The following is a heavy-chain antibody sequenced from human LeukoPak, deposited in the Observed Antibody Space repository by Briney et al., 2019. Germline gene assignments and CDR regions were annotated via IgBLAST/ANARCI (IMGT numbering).Heavy chain of an antibody. CDR1: GGSISSGGYY. D-gene: IGHD3-3*01. Sequence: SQTLSLTCTVSGGSISSGGYYWSWIRQHPGKGLEWIGYIYYSGSTYYNPSLKSRVTISVDTSKNQFSLKLSSVTAADTAVYYCASRPMIDFWGFVDYWGQGTLVTVSS. CDR3: ASRPMIDFWGFVDY. V-gene: IGHV4-31*03. CDR2: IYYSGST. J-gene: IGHJ4*02.